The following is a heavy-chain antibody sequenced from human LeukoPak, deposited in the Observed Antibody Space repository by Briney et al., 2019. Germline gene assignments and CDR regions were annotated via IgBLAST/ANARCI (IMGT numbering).Heavy chain of an antibody. CDR2: INHDGRET. Sequence: GGSLRLSCAASGFTFSTSWMTWVRQTPGKWLERVANINHDGRETYYVGSVKGRFTISRDNAKNSLYLQMNSLREEDTAIYYCARELVVGPAEYFQHWGQGTVVTVSS. D-gene: IGHD2-8*02. J-gene: IGHJ1*01. V-gene: IGHV3-7*01. CDR1: GFTFSTSW. CDR3: ARELVVGPAEYFQH.